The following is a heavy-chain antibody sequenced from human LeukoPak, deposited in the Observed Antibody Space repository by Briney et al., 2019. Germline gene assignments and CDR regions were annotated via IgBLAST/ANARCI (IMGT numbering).Heavy chain of an antibody. Sequence: GASVKVSCKASGYTFTSYTFIWVRQAPGQGLEWMGWISAYNGNTYYAQKLQGRVTLTTDTSTSTAYMELSRLRSDDTAVYYCARPTYDSSDYEYFQHWGQGTLVTVSS. D-gene: IGHD3-22*01. V-gene: IGHV1-18*01. CDR2: ISAYNGNT. CDR1: GYTFTSYT. J-gene: IGHJ1*01. CDR3: ARPTYDSSDYEYFQH.